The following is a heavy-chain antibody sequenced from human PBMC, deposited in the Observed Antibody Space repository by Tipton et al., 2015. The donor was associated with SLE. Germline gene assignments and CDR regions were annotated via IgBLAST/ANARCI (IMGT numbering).Heavy chain of an antibody. CDR3: ARSATLDPAWFDP. CDR2: IYPEDSDA. Sequence: QLVQSGAEVKKPGESLKISCKGSGYSFTSHWIAWVRQLPGKGLEWMGIIYPEDSDARYSPSFQGQVTFSVDKSISTAYLQWSSLKASDTAMYFCARSATLDPAWFDPWGQGTLVTVSS. V-gene: IGHV5-51*03. CDR1: GYSFTSHW. J-gene: IGHJ5*02. D-gene: IGHD1-1*01.